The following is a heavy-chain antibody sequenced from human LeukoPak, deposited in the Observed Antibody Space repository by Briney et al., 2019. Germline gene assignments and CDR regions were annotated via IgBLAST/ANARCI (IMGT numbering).Heavy chain of an antibody. J-gene: IGHJ4*02. Sequence: AASVNVSCKASGYIFTIYGINWVRQAPGQGLEWMGWISADNGDTNYAQKFQGRVNMTTDTSTSTVYMELRSLKSDDTALYYCARGGTPTTTFGGYWGQGTMVTVSS. D-gene: IGHD3-16*01. CDR3: ARGGTPTTTFGGY. V-gene: IGHV1-18*01. CDR1: GYIFTIYG. CDR2: ISADNGDT.